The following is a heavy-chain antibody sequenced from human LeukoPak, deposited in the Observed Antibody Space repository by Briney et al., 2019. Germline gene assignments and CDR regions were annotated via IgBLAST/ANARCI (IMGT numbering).Heavy chain of an antibody. Sequence: PGGSLRLSCAASGFTFSSTWMSWVRQAPGKGLEWVGNIQPDGSEGYPVDSVKGRFTISRDNARNSLFLQMNSLRAEDTAVYYCARVLPGIAVAGTDYWGQGTLVTVSS. V-gene: IGHV3-7*03. CDR2: IQPDGSEG. CDR3: ARVLPGIAVAGTDY. D-gene: IGHD6-19*01. CDR1: GFTFSSTW. J-gene: IGHJ4*02.